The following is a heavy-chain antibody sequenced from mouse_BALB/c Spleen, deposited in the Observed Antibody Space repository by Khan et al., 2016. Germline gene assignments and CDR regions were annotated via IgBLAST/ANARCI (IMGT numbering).Heavy chain of an antibody. CDR2: IYPGDGDT. J-gene: IGHJ2*01. CDR1: GYTFTRYW. V-gene: IGHV1-87*01. CDR3: ARTYYGSLDY. Sequence: QVQLQQSGAELARPGASVNLSCKASGYTFTRYWMQWVKQRPGQGLEWIGAIYPGDGDTGYSQKFKGKATLTADKSSNTAYMQRSSLASEDSAVYYCARTYYGSLDYWGQGTTLTVSS. D-gene: IGHD2-10*01.